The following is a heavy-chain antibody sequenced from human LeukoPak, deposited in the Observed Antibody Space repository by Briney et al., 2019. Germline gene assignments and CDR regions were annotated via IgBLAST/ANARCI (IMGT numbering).Heavy chain of an antibody. J-gene: IGHJ5*02. CDR1: GGSISSGGYY. Sequence: PSQTLSLTCTVSGGSISSGGYYWSWIRQHPGKGLEWIGYIYYSGSTYYNPSLKSRVTISVDTSKNQFSLKLSSVTAADTAVYYCARDSSSWYGHWFDPWGQGTLVTVSS. CDR2: IYYSGST. D-gene: IGHD6-13*01. V-gene: IGHV4-31*03. CDR3: ARDSSSWYGHWFDP.